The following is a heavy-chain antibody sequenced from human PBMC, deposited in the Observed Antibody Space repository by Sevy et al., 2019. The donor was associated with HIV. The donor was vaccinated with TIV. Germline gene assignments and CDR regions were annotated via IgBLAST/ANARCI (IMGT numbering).Heavy chain of an antibody. Sequence: RGSLRLSCAASGFTFTDYYMSWIRQAPGKGLEWLSYISSSGDTIQYADSVKGRFTISRDNAKNSLSLQMNSLRAEDTAVYYCARESRTRFTDCWGQGPLVTVSS. V-gene: IGHV3-11*01. CDR1: GFTFTDYY. CDR2: ISSSGDTI. CDR3: ARESRTRFTDC. D-gene: IGHD2-2*01. J-gene: IGHJ4*02.